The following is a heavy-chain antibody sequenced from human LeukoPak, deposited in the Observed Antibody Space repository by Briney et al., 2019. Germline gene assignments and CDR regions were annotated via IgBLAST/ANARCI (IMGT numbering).Heavy chain of an antibody. D-gene: IGHD6-19*01. J-gene: IGHJ3*02. V-gene: IGHV3-23*01. CDR3: TKDRGSAWEAVDI. Sequence: TGGSLRLSCAASGFTFSIYVIRWVRQAPGKGPEWVSSISGSSSDTYYADSVKGRFTMSRDNSKNTVYLQMNSLRVEDTAVYYCTKDRGSAWEAVDIWGQGTMVTVSS. CDR2: ISGSSSDT. CDR1: GFTFSIYV.